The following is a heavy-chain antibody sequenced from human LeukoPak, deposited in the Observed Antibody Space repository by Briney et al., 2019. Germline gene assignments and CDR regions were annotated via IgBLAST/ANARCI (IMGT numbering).Heavy chain of an antibody. CDR2: IKQDGSEK. CDR3: ARERNSAY. D-gene: IGHD1-1*01. V-gene: IGHV3-7*03. Sequence: GGSLRLSCVASGFTFSNYWMSWVRQAPGKGLEWVANIKQDGSEKYYVDSVKGRFTISRDIAKNSLYLQMNSLRAEDTAVYYCARERNSAYWGQGTLVTVSS. J-gene: IGHJ4*02. CDR1: GFTFSNYW.